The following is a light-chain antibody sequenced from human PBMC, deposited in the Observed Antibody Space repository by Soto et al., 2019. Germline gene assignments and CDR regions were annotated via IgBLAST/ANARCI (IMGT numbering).Light chain of an antibody. J-gene: IGKJ3*01. CDR1: QSVTSNY. CDR3: QLDVSTLTS. CDR2: GAS. Sequence: EIVLTQSPGTLSLSPGERATLSCGASQSVTSNYLAWYQQKPGQAPRLLIFGASIRVTGIPDRFIGSGSGTDFTLTISRVETFEFAVADCQLDVSTLTSFG. V-gene: IGKV3-20*01.